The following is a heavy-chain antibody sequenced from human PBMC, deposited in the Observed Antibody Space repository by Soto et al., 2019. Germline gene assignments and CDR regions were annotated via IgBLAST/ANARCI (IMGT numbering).Heavy chain of an antibody. CDR3: SRSLCSGGRCYFDY. CDR2: ISAYNGNT. J-gene: IGHJ4*02. D-gene: IGHD2-15*01. Sequence: ASVKVSCKASGYTFTSYGISWVRQAPGQGLEWMGWISAYNGNTNYAQKLQGRVTMTTDTSTSTAYMELRSLRSDDTAVYYCSRSLCSGGRCYFDYWGQGTLVTVSS. CDR1: GYTFTSYG. V-gene: IGHV1-18*01.